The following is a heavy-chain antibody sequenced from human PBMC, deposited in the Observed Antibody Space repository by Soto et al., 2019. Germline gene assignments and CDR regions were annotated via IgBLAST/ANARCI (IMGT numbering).Heavy chain of an antibody. CDR3: VHCGGDCYSEGHYFDH. Sequence: PGGSLRLSCAASGFTFSNSAMGWVRQAPGKGLEWVSAISSTGSKTYFAESVKGRFTISRDNSKNTLYLQMDSLRAEDTAIYYRVHCGGDCYSEGHYFDHWGQGPLVTVS. D-gene: IGHD2-21*02. CDR2: ISSTGSKT. J-gene: IGHJ4*02. V-gene: IGHV3-23*01. CDR1: GFTFSNSA.